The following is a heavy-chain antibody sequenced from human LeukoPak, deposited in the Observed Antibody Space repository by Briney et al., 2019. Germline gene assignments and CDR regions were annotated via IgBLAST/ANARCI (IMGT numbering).Heavy chain of an antibody. CDR2: IYYSGST. V-gene: IGHV4-39*01. CDR1: IGSISSISYY. CDR3: ARHFLLRYYFDY. Sequence: PSETLSLTCTVSIGSISSISYYCGWIRQPPGKGLEWIGSIYYSGSTYYNPSIKSRVPISVDTYKNRFSLQLSFVSVADTAVYYCARHFLLRYYFDYWGQGTLVTVSS. J-gene: IGHJ4*02. D-gene: IGHD2/OR15-2a*01.